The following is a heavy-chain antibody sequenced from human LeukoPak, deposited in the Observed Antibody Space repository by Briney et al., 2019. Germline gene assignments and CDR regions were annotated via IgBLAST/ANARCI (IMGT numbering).Heavy chain of an antibody. V-gene: IGHV3-9*03. J-gene: IGHJ1*01. D-gene: IGHD2-15*01. Sequence: PGGSLRLSCAAFGFTFDNYAMHWVRQAPGKGLEWVSSISWNSANIAYADSVKGRFTISRDNAKYSLYLQMNSLRPEDMALYYCVKDTSGASQYFQYWGHGTVVTVSS. CDR3: VKDTSGASQYFQY. CDR1: GFTFDNYA. CDR2: ISWNSANI.